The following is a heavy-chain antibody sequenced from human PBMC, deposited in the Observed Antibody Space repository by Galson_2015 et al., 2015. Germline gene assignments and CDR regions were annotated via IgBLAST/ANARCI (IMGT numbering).Heavy chain of an antibody. Sequence: SLRLSCAASGFTFSSYSMNWVRQAPGKGLEWVSSISSSSSYIYYADSVKGRFTISRDNAKNSLYLQMNSLRAEDTAVYYCARDNGIAALPCFDYWGQGTLVTVSS. CDR3: ARDNGIAALPCFDY. CDR1: GFTFSSYS. J-gene: IGHJ4*02. V-gene: IGHV3-21*01. CDR2: ISSSSSYI. D-gene: IGHD6-6*01.